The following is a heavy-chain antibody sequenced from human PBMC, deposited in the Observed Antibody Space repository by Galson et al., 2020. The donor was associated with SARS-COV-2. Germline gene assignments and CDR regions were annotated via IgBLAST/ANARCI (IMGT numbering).Heavy chain of an antibody. CDR2: ISYDGSTK. CDR3: GDLDPWYFGSESGL. V-gene: IGHV3-30-3*01. J-gene: IGHJ4*02. CDR1: GFILSNYN. Sequence: GGSLRLSCAASGFILSNYNMHWVRQAPGKGLEWVAVISYDGSTKYSADSVKGRFTLSRDNSKNTLYLQMNSLRTEDTAVYYCGDLDPWYFGSESGLWGQGTLVTVSS. D-gene: IGHD3-16*01.